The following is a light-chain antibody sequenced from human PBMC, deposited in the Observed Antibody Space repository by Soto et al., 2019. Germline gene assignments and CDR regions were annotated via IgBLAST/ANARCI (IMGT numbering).Light chain of an antibody. V-gene: IGLV4-69*01. CDR3: QTWGTGSQVV. CDR2: LNSDGSH. Sequence: QPVLTQSPSASASLGASVKLTCTLSSGHSSYAIAWHQQQPEKGPRYLMKLNSDGSHSKGDVIPDRFSGSSSGAERYLAISSLQSEDEADYYCQTWGTGSQVVFGGGTKLTVL. J-gene: IGLJ2*01. CDR1: SGHSSYA.